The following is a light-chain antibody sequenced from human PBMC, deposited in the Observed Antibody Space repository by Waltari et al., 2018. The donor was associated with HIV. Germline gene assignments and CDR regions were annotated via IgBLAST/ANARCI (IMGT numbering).Light chain of an antibody. V-gene: IGKV1-16*01. CDR2: DAS. J-gene: IGKJ1*01. Sequence: DIQMTQSPSSLSASLADRVTITCRASQDIRNFLAWFQQRPGKAHKSLIYDASSLRSGVSSRFSGSGSGTVFTLTISSLQPEDFATYYCQHYHSYPRTFGQGTKVEI. CDR1: QDIRNF. CDR3: QHYHSYPRT.